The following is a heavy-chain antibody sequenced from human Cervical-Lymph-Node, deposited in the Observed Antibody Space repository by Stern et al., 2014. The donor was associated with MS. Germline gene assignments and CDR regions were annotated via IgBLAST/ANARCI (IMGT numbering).Heavy chain of an antibody. D-gene: IGHD4-17*01. CDR2: ISAYNGNT. V-gene: IGHV1-18*01. CDR3: AGYNDYGALGAFDI. CDR1: GYTFTSYG. Sequence: MQLVESGAEVKKPGASVKVSCKASGYTFTSYGISWVRQAPGQGLEWMGGISAYNGNTNYAQKLQGRVTMTTDTSTSTAYMELRSLRSDDTAVYYCAGYNDYGALGAFDIWGQGTMVTVSS. J-gene: IGHJ3*02.